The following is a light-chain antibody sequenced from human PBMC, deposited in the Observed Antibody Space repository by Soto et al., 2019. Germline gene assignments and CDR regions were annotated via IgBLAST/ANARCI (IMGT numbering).Light chain of an antibody. V-gene: IGLV1-40*01. CDR2: GTT. CDR1: SSYD. J-gene: IGLJ1*01. Sequence: QSVLTQPPSVSGAPGQTVTISCTGSSSYDVHWYRQLPGTAPKLLIYGTTNRPSGVPDRFSGSKSGTSASLAITGLQAEDEADYYCQSYDSSLTVSYVFGTGTNVTVL. CDR3: QSYDSSLTVSYV.